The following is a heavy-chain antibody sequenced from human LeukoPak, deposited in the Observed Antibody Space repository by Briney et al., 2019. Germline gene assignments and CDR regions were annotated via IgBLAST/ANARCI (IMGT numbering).Heavy chain of an antibody. CDR3: ARGGRLRLGELSFDY. J-gene: IGHJ4*02. V-gene: IGHV1-2*02. D-gene: IGHD3-16*02. CDR2: INPNSGGT. Sequence: GGSVKVSCKASGYTFTGYYMHWVRQAPGQGLEWMGWINPNSGGTNYAQKFQGRVTMTRDTSISTAYMELSRLRSDDTAVYYCARGGRLRLGELSFDYWGQGTLVTVSS. CDR1: GYTFTGYY.